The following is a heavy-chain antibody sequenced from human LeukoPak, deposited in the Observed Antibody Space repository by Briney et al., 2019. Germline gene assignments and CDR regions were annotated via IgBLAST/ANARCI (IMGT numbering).Heavy chain of an antibody. CDR2: IYYSGST. V-gene: IGHV4-59*08. CDR1: GGSISSYY. J-gene: IGHJ4*02. CDR3: ARHGLGYCSGGSCPPPIDY. D-gene: IGHD2-15*01. Sequence: SETLSLTCTVSGGSISSYYWSWIRQPPGKGLEWIGYIYYSGSTNYNPSLKSRVTISVDTSKNQFSLKLSSVTAADTAVYYCARHGLGYCSGGSCPPPIDYWGQGTLVTVSS.